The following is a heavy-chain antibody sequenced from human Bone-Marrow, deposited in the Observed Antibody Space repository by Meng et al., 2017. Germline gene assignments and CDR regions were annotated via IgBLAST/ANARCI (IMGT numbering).Heavy chain of an antibody. CDR1: GWWFSDYH. CDR2: TNHSGCT. Sequence: LKHWGARSFTPTGSLASTCFVCGWWFSDYHRGWIRQPPGKGLEWIGETNHSGCTNYNPSLESRATISVDTSQNNLSLKLSSVTAADSAVYYCARGPTTMAHDFDYWGQGTLVTVSS. D-gene: IGHD4-11*01. CDR3: ARGPTTMAHDFDY. J-gene: IGHJ4*02. V-gene: IGHV4-34*01.